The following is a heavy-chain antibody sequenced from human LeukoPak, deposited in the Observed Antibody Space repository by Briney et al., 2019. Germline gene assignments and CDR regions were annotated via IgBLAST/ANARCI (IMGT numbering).Heavy chain of an antibody. Sequence: SQTLSLTCTVSGGSISSGDYYWSWIRQPPGKGVEWIGYIYYSGSTYYNPSLKSRVTISVDTSKNQFSLKLSSVTAADTAVYYCARALGVDCSGGSCYGVDPWGQGTLVTVSS. CDR3: ARALGVDCSGGSCYGVDP. CDR1: GGSISSGDYY. D-gene: IGHD2-15*01. J-gene: IGHJ5*02. V-gene: IGHV4-30-4*01. CDR2: IYYSGST.